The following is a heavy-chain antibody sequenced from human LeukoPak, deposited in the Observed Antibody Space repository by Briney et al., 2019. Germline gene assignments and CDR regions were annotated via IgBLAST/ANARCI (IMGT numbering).Heavy chain of an antibody. CDR3: ARRVAVPGSYYFDY. D-gene: IGHD2-2*01. CDR2: IYYSGST. J-gene: IGHJ4*02. Sequence: PSETLSLTCTVSGGSISGYYWSWIRQPPGKGLEWIGYIYYSGSTNYNPSLKSRVTISVDTSKNQFSLKLSSVTAADTAVYYCARRVAVPGSYYFDYWSQGTLVTVSS. CDR1: GGSISGYY. V-gene: IGHV4-59*01.